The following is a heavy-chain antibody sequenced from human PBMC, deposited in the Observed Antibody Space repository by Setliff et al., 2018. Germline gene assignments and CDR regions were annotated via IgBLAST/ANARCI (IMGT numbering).Heavy chain of an antibody. V-gene: IGHV1-18*01. CDR1: GYTFNTYG. CDR2: ISAYKDKT. CDR3: ARDGGGYCATTSCFHFDY. Sequence: GASVKVSCKSYGYTFNTYGISWVRQAPGQGPEWMGWISAYKDKTRSTERFQDRLTLTIDTSTNTVFMELRDLRADDTAIYYCARDGGGYCATTSCFHFDYWGQGTQVTVSS. J-gene: IGHJ4*02. D-gene: IGHD2-15*01.